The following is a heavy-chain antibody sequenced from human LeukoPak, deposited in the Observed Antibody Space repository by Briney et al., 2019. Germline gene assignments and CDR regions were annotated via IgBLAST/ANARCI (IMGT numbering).Heavy chain of an antibody. CDR1: GFTFSNYA. CDR2: ITDSGSST. CDR3: AKDFGRDSDFFDF. Sequence: GGSLRLSCVASGFTFSNYAMNWVRQVPGKGLEWVSRITDSGSSTYYADSVKGRFTISRDNSKNTLCLQMTSLRAEETAIYYCAKDFGRDSDFFDFWGQGAPVTVSS. J-gene: IGHJ4*02. V-gene: IGHV3-23*01. D-gene: IGHD3-10*01.